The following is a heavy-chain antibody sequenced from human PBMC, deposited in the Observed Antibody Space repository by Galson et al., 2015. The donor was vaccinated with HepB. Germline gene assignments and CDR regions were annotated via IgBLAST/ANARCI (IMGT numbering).Heavy chain of an antibody. J-gene: IGHJ6*02. CDR3: ARDRRYYDSSGHHLLDYHYYGMDV. CDR1: GFTFSNYA. D-gene: IGHD3-22*01. V-gene: IGHV3-30-3*01. CDR2: ISYDGSNK. Sequence: SLRLSCAASGFTFSNYAMYWVRQAPGKGLEWVAVISYDGSNKYYADSVKGRFTISRDNSEITLYLQMKSLRAEDTAVYYCARDRRYYDSSGHHLLDYHYYGMDVWGQGTTVTVSS.